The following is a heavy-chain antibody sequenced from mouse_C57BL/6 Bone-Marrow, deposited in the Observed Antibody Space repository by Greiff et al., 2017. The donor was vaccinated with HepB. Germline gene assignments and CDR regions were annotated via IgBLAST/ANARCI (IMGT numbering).Heavy chain of an antibody. Sequence: QVQLKQSGAELVRPGTSVKVSCKASGYAFTNYLIEWVKQRPGQGLEWIGVINPGSGGTNYNEKFKGKATLTADKSSSTAYMQLSSLTSEDSAVYFCARSATVVATPFDYWGQGTTLTVSS. CDR1: GYAFTNYL. CDR3: ARSATVVATPFDY. V-gene: IGHV1-54*01. D-gene: IGHD1-1*01. CDR2: INPGSGGT. J-gene: IGHJ2*01.